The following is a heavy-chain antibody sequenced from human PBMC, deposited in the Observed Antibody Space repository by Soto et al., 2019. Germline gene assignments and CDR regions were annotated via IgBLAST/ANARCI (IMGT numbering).Heavy chain of an antibody. V-gene: IGHV1-2*04. CDR3: ARGGDAFNFGDF. CDR2: INPNTGGR. CDR1: GYTFTDYH. Sequence: QLVQSGAEMKRPGASVKVSCKASGYTFTDYHLHWVRQAPGHGLEWMGWINPNTGGRVYAEKFEDWVTMTTDTSITTAYLELARLKSDDTSIYYCARGGDAFNFGDFWGQGTLVTVSS. D-gene: IGHD3-10*01. J-gene: IGHJ4*02.